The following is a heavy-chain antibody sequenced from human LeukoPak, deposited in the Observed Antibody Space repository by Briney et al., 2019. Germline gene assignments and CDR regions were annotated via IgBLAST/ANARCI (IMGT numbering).Heavy chain of an antibody. V-gene: IGHV4-4*07. D-gene: IGHD5/OR15-5a*01. CDR3: ARQSGFLSTFDY. CDR2: IYTTGST. J-gene: IGHJ4*02. CDR1: GGSITSYY. Sequence: PSETLSLTCTVSGGSITSYYWSWIRQPAGKGLEWIGRIYTTGSTYYNHFLKSRVTISVDKSKNQFSVKLTSVTAADTAVYYCARQSGFLSTFDYWGQGTLVTVSS.